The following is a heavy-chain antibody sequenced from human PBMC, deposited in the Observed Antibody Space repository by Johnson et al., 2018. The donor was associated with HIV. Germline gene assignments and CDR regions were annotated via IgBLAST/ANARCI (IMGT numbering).Heavy chain of an antibody. Sequence: VQLVESGGGVVQPGRSLRLSCAASGFTFSNYAMSWVRQAPGKGLEWVSAISGSGGSTYHADSVKGRFTISRDNSKNTLYLQMNSLRAEDTAVYYCARTITKSAFDIWGQGTMVTVSS. CDR3: ARTITKSAFDI. CDR2: ISGSGGST. J-gene: IGHJ3*02. V-gene: IGHV3-23*04. CDR1: GFTFSNYA. D-gene: IGHD3-10*01.